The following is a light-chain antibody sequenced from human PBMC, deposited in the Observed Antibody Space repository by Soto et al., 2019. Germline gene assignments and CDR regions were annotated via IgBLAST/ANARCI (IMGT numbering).Light chain of an antibody. CDR3: SSYAGSLYI. J-gene: IGLJ1*01. CDR1: SSDVGDYNY. Sequence: QSALTQPPSASGSRGQSVTISCTGTSSDVGDYNYVSWYQQHPGKAPKLMIYEVSKRPSGVPDRFSGSKSGNTASLTVSGLQAEDEADYYCSSYAGSLYIFGTGTNVTVL. V-gene: IGLV2-8*01. CDR2: EVS.